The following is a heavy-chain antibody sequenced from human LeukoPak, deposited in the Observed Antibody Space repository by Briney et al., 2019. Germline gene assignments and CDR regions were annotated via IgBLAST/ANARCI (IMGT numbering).Heavy chain of an antibody. V-gene: IGHV3-23*01. CDR2: ISDSGFSA. CDR1: GFTFSDYY. Sequence: GGSLRLSCAASGFTFSDYYMAWVRQAPGKGLEWVSTISDSGFSASSADSVKGRFIISRDNSENTLYLQMNSLRAEDTAVYYCAKAGYSNSWPLDYWGQGTLVSVSS. CDR3: AKAGYSNSWPLDY. D-gene: IGHD6-13*01. J-gene: IGHJ4*02.